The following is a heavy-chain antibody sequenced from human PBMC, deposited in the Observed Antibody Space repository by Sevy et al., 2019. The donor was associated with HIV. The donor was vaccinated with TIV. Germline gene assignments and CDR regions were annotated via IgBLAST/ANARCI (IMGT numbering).Heavy chain of an antibody. D-gene: IGHD2-2*01. CDR2: ISSGSSYI. CDR3: ARDGGCTSTSCLLYFDY. CDR1: GFTFSTYT. J-gene: IGHJ4*02. V-gene: IGHV3-21*01. Sequence: GGSLRLSCAASGFTFSTYTMNWVRQAPGKGLEWASSISSGSSYIYYADSVKGRFTISRDNAKNSLYLQMNSLRAEDTAIYYCARDGGCTSTSCLLYFDYWGQGTPVTVSS.